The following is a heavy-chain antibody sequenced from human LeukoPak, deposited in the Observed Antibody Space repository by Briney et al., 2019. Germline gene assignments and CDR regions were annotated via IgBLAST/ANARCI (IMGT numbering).Heavy chain of an antibody. V-gene: IGHV1-58*02. CDR2: IVVGSGNT. Sequence: ASVKVSCKASGFTFTSSAMQWVRQARGQRLEWIGWIVVGSGNTNYAQKFQERVTITRDMSTSTAYMEPSSLRSEDTAVYYCAASHFYDFWSGRNYYYYMDVWGKGTTVTVSS. J-gene: IGHJ6*03. CDR1: GFTFTSSA. CDR3: AASHFYDFWSGRNYYYYMDV. D-gene: IGHD3-3*01.